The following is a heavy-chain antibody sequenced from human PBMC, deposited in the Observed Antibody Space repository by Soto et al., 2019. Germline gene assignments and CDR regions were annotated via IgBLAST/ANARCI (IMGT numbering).Heavy chain of an antibody. D-gene: IGHD3-3*01. Sequence: PVGSLRLSCAASGFTFDDYAMHWVRQAPGKGLEWVSGISWNSGSIGYADSVKGRFTISRDNAKNSLYLQMSSLRAEDTALYYCAKAGFWSGYYSLVDYWGQGTLVTVSS. CDR3: AKAGFWSGYYSLVDY. CDR1: GFTFDDYA. V-gene: IGHV3-9*01. CDR2: ISWNSGSI. J-gene: IGHJ4*02.